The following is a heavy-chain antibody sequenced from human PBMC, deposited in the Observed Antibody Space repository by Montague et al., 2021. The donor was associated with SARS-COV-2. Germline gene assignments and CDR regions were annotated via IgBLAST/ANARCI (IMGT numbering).Heavy chain of an antibody. CDR3: ARGWAFDP. CDR2: AYYNGDT. CDR1: GGSTASHY. V-gene: IGHV4-59*08. Sequence: SETLSLTCTVSGGSTASHYWDWILQSPGKKPEGIGYAYYNGDTKYNPSLQSRVTISIDTSENQFSLRLNSVTAADTAVYFCARGWAFDPWGQGRLVTVSS. J-gene: IGHJ3*01. D-gene: IGHD6-19*01.